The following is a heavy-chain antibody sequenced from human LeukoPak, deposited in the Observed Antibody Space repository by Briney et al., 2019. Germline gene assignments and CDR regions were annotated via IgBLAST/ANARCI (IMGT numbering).Heavy chain of an antibody. J-gene: IGHJ4*02. D-gene: IGHD3-22*01. CDR2: IIPIFGTA. CDR1: GGTFSSYA. V-gene: IGHV1-69*13. Sequence: GASVKVSCTASGGTFSSYAISWVRQAPGQGLEWMGGIIPIFGTANYAQKFQGRVTITAYESTSTAYMELSSLRSEDTAVYYCARSVYDSSGYYPFDYWGQGTLVTVSS. CDR3: ARSVYDSSGYYPFDY.